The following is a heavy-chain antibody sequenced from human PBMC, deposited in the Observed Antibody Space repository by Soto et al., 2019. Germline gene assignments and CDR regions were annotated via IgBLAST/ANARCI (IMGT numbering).Heavy chain of an antibody. CDR2: IIPIFGTA. CDR1: GGTFSSYA. J-gene: IGHJ4*02. Sequence: QVQLVQSGAEVKKPGSSVKVSCKASGGTFSSYAISWVRQAPGHGLEWMGGIIPIFGTANYAQKFQGRVTITAAESTSTAYMELSSLRSEDTAVYYCAREFPRPEGGDIFDYWGQGTLVTVSS. D-gene: IGHD4-17*01. CDR3: AREFPRPEGGDIFDY. V-gene: IGHV1-69*01.